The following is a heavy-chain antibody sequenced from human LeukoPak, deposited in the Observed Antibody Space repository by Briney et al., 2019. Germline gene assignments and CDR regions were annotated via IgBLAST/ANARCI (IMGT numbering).Heavy chain of an antibody. CDR3: ASRNYFDSSGYQYYGMDV. D-gene: IGHD3-22*01. J-gene: IGHJ6*02. Sequence: SETLSLTCTVSGGSISSYYWSWIRQPPGKGLEWIGYIYYSGSTNYNPSLKSRVTISVDTSKNQFSLKLSSVTATDTAVYYCASRNYFDSSGYQYYGMDVWGQGTTVTVSS. CDR2: IYYSGST. CDR1: GGSISSYY. V-gene: IGHV4-59*08.